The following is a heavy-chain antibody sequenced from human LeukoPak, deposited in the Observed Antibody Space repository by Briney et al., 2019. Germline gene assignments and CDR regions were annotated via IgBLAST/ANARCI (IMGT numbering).Heavy chain of an antibody. CDR2: FDPEDGAR. D-gene: IGHD5-18*01. Sequence: ASVKVSCKASGGTLRRHTITWVRQAPGHGLEWMGGFDPEDGARIFAQKFQGRVTMTGDTSTDTAYMDLSSLRSEDTAVYYCATGYTYDYSLYWGQGTLVTVSS. J-gene: IGHJ4*02. CDR3: ATGYTYDYSLY. V-gene: IGHV1-24*01. CDR1: GGTLRRHT.